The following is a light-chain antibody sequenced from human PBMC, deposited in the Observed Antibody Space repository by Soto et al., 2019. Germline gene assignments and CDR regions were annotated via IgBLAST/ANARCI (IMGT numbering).Light chain of an antibody. CDR3: QQYGISRT. CDR1: QSVTSDY. Sequence: EIVLTQSPGTLSLSPGERATLSCRASQSVTSDYLAWYQQRPGQAPRLLIFAASTRATGIPDRFSGGGSETEFTLTIRRLEHEDSAVYYCQQYGISRTFGQGTKVEIK. CDR2: AAS. J-gene: IGKJ1*01. V-gene: IGKV3-20*01.